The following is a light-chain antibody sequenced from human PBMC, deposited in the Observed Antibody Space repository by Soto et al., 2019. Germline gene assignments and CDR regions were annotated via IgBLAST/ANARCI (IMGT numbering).Light chain of an antibody. Sequence: IVLTHTPGTLSLSPCARATLSCRASQSVSSDLAWYQQKPGQAPRLLIYDASNRATGIPARFGGSGSGTDFTLTISSLEAEDFAVYYCQQRSNWPPINFGQGTRLEIK. CDR2: DAS. CDR1: QSVSSD. J-gene: IGKJ5*01. V-gene: IGKV3-11*01. CDR3: QQRSNWPPIN.